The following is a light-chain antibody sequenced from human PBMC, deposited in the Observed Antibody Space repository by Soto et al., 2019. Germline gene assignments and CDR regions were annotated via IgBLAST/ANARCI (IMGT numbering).Light chain of an antibody. V-gene: IGLV2-8*01. Sequence: QSALTQPPSASGSPGQSVTIPCAGTSTDVGEYNYVSWYQQHPGKVPKLIIFEVNKRPSGVPDRFSGSKSGDTASLTVSGLQAEDEADYYCAAWDDSLNGPVFGGGTKLTVL. J-gene: IGLJ3*02. CDR1: STDVGEYNY. CDR2: EVN. CDR3: AAWDDSLNGPV.